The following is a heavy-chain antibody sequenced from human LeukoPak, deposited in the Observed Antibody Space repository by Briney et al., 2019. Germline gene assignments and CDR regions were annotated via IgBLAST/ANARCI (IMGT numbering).Heavy chain of an antibody. CDR1: GASISSYY. V-gene: IGHV4-59*08. CDR3: ARHRRITMVRGVPVPSYYYMDV. D-gene: IGHD3-10*01. CDR2: IYYSGST. Sequence: SETLSLTCTVSGASISSYYWSWIRQPPGKGLEWLGHIYYSGSTNYNSSLKSRVTISVDTSKNQFSLKLSSVTAADTAVYYCARHRRITMVRGVPVPSYYYMDVWGKGTTVTISS. J-gene: IGHJ6*03.